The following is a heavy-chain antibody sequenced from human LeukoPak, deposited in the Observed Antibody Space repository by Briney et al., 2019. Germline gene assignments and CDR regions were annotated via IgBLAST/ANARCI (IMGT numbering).Heavy chain of an antibody. CDR3: ARDRDGSGSYYQPLFDY. CDR1: GYSISSGYY. CDR2: IYHSGST. V-gene: IGHV4-38-2*02. D-gene: IGHD3-10*01. Sequence: SETLSLTCAVSGYSISSGYYWGWIRQPPGKGLEWIGSIYHSGSTYYNPSLKSRVTISVDTSKNQFSLKLSSVTAADTAVYYCARDRDGSGSYYQPLFDYWGQGTLVTVSS. J-gene: IGHJ4*02.